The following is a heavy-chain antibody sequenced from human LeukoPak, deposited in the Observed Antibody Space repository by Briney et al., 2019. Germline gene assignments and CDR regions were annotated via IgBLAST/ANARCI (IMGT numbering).Heavy chain of an antibody. CDR2: ISYDGSNK. D-gene: IGHD2-21*02. Sequence: GRSLRLSCAASGFTFSRYAMHWVRQAPGKGLEWVAVISYDGSNKYYADSVKGRFTISRDNSKNTLYLQMNSLRAEDTAVYYCARAGDIVVVTGWFDPWGQGTLVTVSS. J-gene: IGHJ5*02. V-gene: IGHV3-30*04. CDR3: ARAGDIVVVTGWFDP. CDR1: GFTFSRYA.